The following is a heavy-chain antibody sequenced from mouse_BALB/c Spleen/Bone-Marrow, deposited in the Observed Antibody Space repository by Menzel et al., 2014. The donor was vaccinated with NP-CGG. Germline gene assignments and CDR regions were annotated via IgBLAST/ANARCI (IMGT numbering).Heavy chain of an antibody. V-gene: IGHV1S81*02. CDR2: INPSNGGT. CDR1: GYTFTNYY. D-gene: IGHD2-1*01. CDR3: TRSGNYLFAY. Sequence: QVQLKESGAELVKPGASVRLSCKASGYTFTNYYMYWVKQRPGQGLEWIGEINPSNGGTNFNEKFKSKATLTVDKSSNTTYMQLSSLTSEGSAVYYCTRSGNYLFAYWGQGTLVTVPA. J-gene: IGHJ3*01.